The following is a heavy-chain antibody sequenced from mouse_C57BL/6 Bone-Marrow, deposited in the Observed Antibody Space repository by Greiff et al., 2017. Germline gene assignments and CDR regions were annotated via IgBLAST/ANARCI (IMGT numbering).Heavy chain of an antibody. CDR3: AREESAYDYDGIYYAMDY. V-gene: IGHV3-6*01. CDR2: ISYDGSN. J-gene: IGHJ4*01. D-gene: IGHD2-4*01. Sequence: EVQLVESGPGLVKPSQSLSLTCSVTGYSITSGYYWNWIRQFPGNKLEWMGYISYDGSNNYNPSLKNRISITRDTSKNQFFLKLNSVTTEDTATYYCAREESAYDYDGIYYAMDYWGQGTSVTVSS. CDR1: GYSITSGYY.